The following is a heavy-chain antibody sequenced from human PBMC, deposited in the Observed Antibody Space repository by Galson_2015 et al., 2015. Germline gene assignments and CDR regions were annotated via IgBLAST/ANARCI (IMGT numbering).Heavy chain of an antibody. J-gene: IGHJ6*03. D-gene: IGHD5-12*01. V-gene: IGHV1-69*10. CDR3: ARGLSGYDFDYYYYMDV. CDR2: IIPIFGIA. Sequence: SVKVSCKASGGTFSSYAISWVRQAPGQGLEWMGGIIPIFGIANYAQKFQGRVTMTRNTSISTAYMELSSLRSEDTAVYYCARGLSGYDFDYYYYMDVWGKGTTVTVSS. CDR1: GGTFSSYA.